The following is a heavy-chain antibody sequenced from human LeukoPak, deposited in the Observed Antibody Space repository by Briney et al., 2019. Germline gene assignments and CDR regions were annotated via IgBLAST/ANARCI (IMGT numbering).Heavy chain of an antibody. V-gene: IGHV3-9*01. CDR3: AKDRAVAGTRNFFDY. D-gene: IGHD6-19*01. Sequence: GGSLRLSCAASGFTFDDYAMHWVRQAPGKGLEWVSGISWNSNNIGYADSVKGRFTISRDNAKNSLYLQMNSLRAEDTALYYCAKDRAVAGTRNFFDYWGQGTLVTVSS. CDR2: ISWNSNNI. J-gene: IGHJ4*02. CDR1: GFTFDDYA.